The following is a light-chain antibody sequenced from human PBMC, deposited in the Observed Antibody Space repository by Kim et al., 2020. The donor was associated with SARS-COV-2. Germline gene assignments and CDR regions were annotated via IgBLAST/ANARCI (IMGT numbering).Light chain of an antibody. V-gene: IGLV1-44*01. CDR1: TSSVGTNA. CDR3: AAWDDSFTGWV. J-gene: IGLJ3*02. Sequence: ELTQPPSASGTPGQRVTISCSGSTSSVGTNAVNWYQQLPGTAPKLLMYNNNQRPSGVPDRFSGSKSGTSASLAISGLQSEDEADYFCAAWDDSFTGWVFGGGTQLTVL. CDR2: NNN.